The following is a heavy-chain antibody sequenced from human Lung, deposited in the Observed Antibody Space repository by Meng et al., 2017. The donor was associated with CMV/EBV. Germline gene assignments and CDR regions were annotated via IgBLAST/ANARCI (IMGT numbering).Heavy chain of an antibody. V-gene: IGHV3-74*01. CDR2: LNSDGSGT. CDR1: GFRFSSYW. Sequence: GESXKISXAASGFRFSSYWMHWVRQAPGKGLVWVSRLNSDGSGTSSADSVKGRFTISRDNAKNTVYLQMNNLRAEDTAIYYCARDDGSYGSLNGMDVWGRGXTVTVSS. D-gene: IGHD5-18*01. CDR3: ARDDGSYGSLNGMDV. J-gene: IGHJ6*02.